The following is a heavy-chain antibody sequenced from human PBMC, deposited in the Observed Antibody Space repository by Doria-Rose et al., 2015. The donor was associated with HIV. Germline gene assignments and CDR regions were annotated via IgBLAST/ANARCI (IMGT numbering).Heavy chain of an antibody. V-gene: IGHV2-26*01. CDR2: IFSDDER. J-gene: IGHJ4*02. D-gene: IGHD6-13*01. CDR3: ARIKSSRWYHKYYFDF. Sequence: QVTLKESGPVLVKPTETLTLICTVSGVSLSSPGMGVSWIRQPPGKALEWLANIFSDDERSNKTSLKSRLTISRGTSKSQVVLTMTDMDPVDTAAYYCARIKSSRWYHKYYFDFWGQGTLVIVSA. CDR1: GVSLSSPGMG.